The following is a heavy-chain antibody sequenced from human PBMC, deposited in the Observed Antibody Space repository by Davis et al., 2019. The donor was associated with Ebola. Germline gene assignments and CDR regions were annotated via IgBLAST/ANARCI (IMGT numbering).Heavy chain of an antibody. J-gene: IGHJ4*02. D-gene: IGHD2-2*01. CDR1: GYTFTSYD. CDR2: MNPNSANT. Sequence: ASVKVSCKASGYTFTSYDINWVRQATGHGPEWMGWMNPNSANTGYARKFQGRVTMTRDTSITTAYMELSSLTSEDTAVYYCVRGEDYCTSASCYDYWGQGTLVTVSS. V-gene: IGHV1-8*01. CDR3: VRGEDYCTSASCYDY.